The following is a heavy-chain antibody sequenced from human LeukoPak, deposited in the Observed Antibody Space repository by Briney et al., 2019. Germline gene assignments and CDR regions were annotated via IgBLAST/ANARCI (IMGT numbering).Heavy chain of an antibody. J-gene: IGHJ6*03. V-gene: IGHV1-18*01. CDR3: ARDPNTYSNYYYMDV. Sequence: ASVKVSCKASGYTFTSHGISWVRRAPGQGLEWMGWISAYNGNTNYAQKLQGRVTMTTDTSTSTAYMELRSLTSDDTAVYYCARDPNTYSNYYYMDVWGKGTTVTVSS. D-gene: IGHD4-11*01. CDR2: ISAYNGNT. CDR1: GYTFTSHG.